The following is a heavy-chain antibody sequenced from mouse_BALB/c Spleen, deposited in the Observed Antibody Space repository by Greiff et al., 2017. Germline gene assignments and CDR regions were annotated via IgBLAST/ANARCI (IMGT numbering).Heavy chain of an antibody. V-gene: IGHV14-3*02. J-gene: IGHJ3*01. CDR2: IDPANGNT. CDR1: GFNIKDTY. CDR3: ASTTRD. Sequence: EVKLMESGAELVKPGASVKLSCTASGFNIKDTYMHWVKQRPEQGLEWIGRIDPANGNTKYDPKFQGKATITADTSSNTAYLQLSSLTSEDTAVYYCASTTRDWGQGTLVTVSA. D-gene: IGHD1-1*01.